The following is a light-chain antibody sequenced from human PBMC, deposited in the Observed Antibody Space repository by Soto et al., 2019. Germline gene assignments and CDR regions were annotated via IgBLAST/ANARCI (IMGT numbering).Light chain of an antibody. Sequence: EIILTQSPDTLSLSPWERATLSCRASQTVSSNYLAWCQQRPGQAPRLLIYGASTRATGIPARFSGSGSGTDFTLTITRVEPEDFAVYYCQQYARTPLTFGGGTKVDIK. CDR2: GAS. V-gene: IGKV3-20*01. CDR3: QQYARTPLT. CDR1: QTVSSNY. J-gene: IGKJ4*01.